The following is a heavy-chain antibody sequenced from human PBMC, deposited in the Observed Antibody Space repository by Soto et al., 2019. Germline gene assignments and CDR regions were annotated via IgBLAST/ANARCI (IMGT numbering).Heavy chain of an antibody. J-gene: IGHJ5*02. CDR2: VYYSGST. CDR1: GGLFPSDGHY. Sequence: PSETLSLTCNVSGGLFPSDGHYWSWVRQHPGKGLEWIGYVYYSGSTYYNPSLKRRVTISIDTSKNQFSLRLTSMTATDTAVYFCARGVPYGNWFDPWGQGALVTVS. D-gene: IGHD3-10*01. V-gene: IGHV4-31*03. CDR3: ARGVPYGNWFDP.